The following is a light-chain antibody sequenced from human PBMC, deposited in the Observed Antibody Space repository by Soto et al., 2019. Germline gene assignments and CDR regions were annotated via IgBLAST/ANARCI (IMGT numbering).Light chain of an antibody. J-gene: IGKJ4*01. V-gene: IGKV1-39*01. CDR1: QSISTY. CDR3: QQSYSSPLT. Sequence: DIQMTQSPSSLSASVGDRVTITCRASQSISTYLNWYQVKPGTAPKLLIYAASNLQSGVPSRFSGGGSGTDFTLTISDLQAEDVAVYYCQQSYSSPLTFGGGTKVEIK. CDR2: AAS.